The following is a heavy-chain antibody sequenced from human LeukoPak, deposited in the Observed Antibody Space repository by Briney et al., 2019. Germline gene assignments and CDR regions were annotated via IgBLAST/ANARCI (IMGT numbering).Heavy chain of an antibody. J-gene: IGHJ3*02. CDR1: GFTFSSYG. Sequence: GGSLRLSCAASGFTFSSYGMHWVRQAPGKGLEWVAVIWYDGSNKYYADSVKGRFTISRDNSKNTLYLQMNSLRAEDTAVYYCARARIVGAQRLRDAFDIWGQGTMVTVSS. CDR3: ARARIVGAQRLRDAFDI. V-gene: IGHV3-33*01. D-gene: IGHD1-26*01. CDR2: IWYDGSNK.